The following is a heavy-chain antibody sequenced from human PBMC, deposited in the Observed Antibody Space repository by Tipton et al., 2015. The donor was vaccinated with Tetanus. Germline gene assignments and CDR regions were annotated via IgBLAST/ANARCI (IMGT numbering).Heavy chain of an antibody. CDR2: VYHSGST. V-gene: IGHV4-61*01. CDR3: ARANNDYPKKGPFDS. J-gene: IGHJ4*02. D-gene: IGHD5-12*01. Sequence: LRLSCTVSGGSVSRSSHYWTWIRQPPGKELEWVGYVYHSGSTNYHPSLKSRVTISVDTSKTQFSLNLRSVITADTAVYYCARANNDYPKKGPFDSWGQGSLVIVSS. CDR1: GGSVSRSSHY.